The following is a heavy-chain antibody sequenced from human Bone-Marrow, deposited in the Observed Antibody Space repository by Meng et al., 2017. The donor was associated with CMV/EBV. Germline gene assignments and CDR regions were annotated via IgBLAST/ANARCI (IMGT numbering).Heavy chain of an antibody. CDR2: IYSDGNT. CDR1: GFTVSSKY. J-gene: IGHJ3*02. V-gene: IGHV3-53*01. Sequence: GESLKISCAASGFTVSSKYMSWVRQAPGKGLEWVSLIYSDGNTYYADSVKGRFTISRDNSKNPLYLQMNSLRAEDTAVYYCARAYCSSTSCYGLWAFDIWGQGTMVTVSS. CDR3: ARAYCSSTSCYGLWAFDI. D-gene: IGHD2-2*01.